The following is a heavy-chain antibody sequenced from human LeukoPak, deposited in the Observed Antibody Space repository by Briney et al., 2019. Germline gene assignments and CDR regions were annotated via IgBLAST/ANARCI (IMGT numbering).Heavy chain of an antibody. D-gene: IGHD2-21*02. CDR2: IILIFGAA. CDR1: GGTFSSYA. Sequence: SVTVSCTASGGTFSSYAICWGRPAPGPGLEWMGGIILIFGAANYAQKFQGRVTITADESTSTAYMELSSLRSEDTAVYYCASHGGAPRGIIVFVTARRGYFDYWGQGTLVTVSS. J-gene: IGHJ4*02. CDR3: ASHGGAPRGIIVFVTARRGYFDY. V-gene: IGHV1-69*13.